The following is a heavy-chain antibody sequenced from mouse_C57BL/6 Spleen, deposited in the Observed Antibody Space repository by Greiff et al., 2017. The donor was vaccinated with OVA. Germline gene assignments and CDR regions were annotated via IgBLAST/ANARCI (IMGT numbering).Heavy chain of an antibody. D-gene: IGHD3-1*01. J-gene: IGHJ2*01. Sequence: QVHVKQPGAELVKPGASVKLSCKASGYTFTSYWMQWVKQRPGQGLEWIGEIDPSDSYTNYNQKFKGKAKLTVDTSSCTAYMQRSSLTSEDSAVYYCARSGTLERGYYFDDWGEGTTLTVSS. CDR3: ARSGTLERGYYFDD. V-gene: IGHV1-50*01. CDR2: IDPSDSYT. CDR1: GYTFTSYW.